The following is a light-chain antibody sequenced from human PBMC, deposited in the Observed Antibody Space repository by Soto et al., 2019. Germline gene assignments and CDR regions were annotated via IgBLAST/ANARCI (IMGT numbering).Light chain of an antibody. V-gene: IGLV2-14*01. J-gene: IGLJ2*01. CDR3: RSYTRSSTRV. CDR1: SSDVGGYNY. Sequence: QSALTQPASVSGSPGQSITISCTGTSSDVGGYNYVSWYQQHPGKAPKLMIYDVSNRPSGVSNRFSGSKSGKTASLTISGVQAEDGADYSCRSYTRSSTRVFGGGTQLTVL. CDR2: DVS.